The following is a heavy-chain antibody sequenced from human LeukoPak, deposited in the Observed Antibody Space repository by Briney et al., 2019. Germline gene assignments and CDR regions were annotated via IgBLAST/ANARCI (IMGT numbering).Heavy chain of an antibody. V-gene: IGHV4-39*07. CDR2: IYYSGDT. D-gene: IGHD6-19*01. Sequence: SETLSLTCTVSGGSVDSGSYYWGWIRQSPGKGLEWIGSIYYSGDTYYNPSLKSRVTISVDTSKNQFSLKLSSVTAADTAVYYCARGARGVAGTYYYYGMDVWGQGTTVTVSS. CDR1: GGSVDSGSYY. J-gene: IGHJ6*02. CDR3: ARGARGVAGTYYYYGMDV.